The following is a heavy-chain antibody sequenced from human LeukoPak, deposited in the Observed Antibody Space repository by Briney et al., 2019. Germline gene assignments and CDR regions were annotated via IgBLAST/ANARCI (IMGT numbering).Heavy chain of an antibody. J-gene: IGHJ3*02. Sequence: GGSLRLSCAASGFTFSSYGIHWVRQAPGKGLEWVAVISYDGSNKYYADSVKGRFTISRDNSKNTLYLQMNSLRAEDTALYYCAKDFSVGSSGWYGAFDIWGQGTMVTVSS. D-gene: IGHD6-19*01. V-gene: IGHV3-30*18. CDR2: ISYDGSNK. CDR3: AKDFSVGSSGWYGAFDI. CDR1: GFTFSSYG.